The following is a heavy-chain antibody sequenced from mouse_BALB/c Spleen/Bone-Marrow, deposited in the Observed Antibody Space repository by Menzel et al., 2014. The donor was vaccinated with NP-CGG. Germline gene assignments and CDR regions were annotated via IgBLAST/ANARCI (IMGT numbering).Heavy chain of an antibody. D-gene: IGHD4-1*01. CDR3: ARNGLAWFAY. Sequence: EVKLVESGGGLVQPGGSLKLSCATSGSTFTDYYMSWVRQPPGKALEWLGFIRNKANGYTTEYNASVRGRFTISRDNSQSILYLQMNTLRAEDSSTYYGARNGLAWFAYWGQGTLVTVSA. CDR2: IRNKANGYTT. J-gene: IGHJ3*01. V-gene: IGHV7-3*02. CDR1: GSTFTDYY.